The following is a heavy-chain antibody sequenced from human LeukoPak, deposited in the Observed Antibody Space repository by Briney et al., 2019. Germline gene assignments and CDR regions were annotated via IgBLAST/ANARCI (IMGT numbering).Heavy chain of an antibody. J-gene: IGHJ4*02. CDR1: GFTFDDYA. CDR2: ISWNSGSI. V-gene: IGHV3-9*01. Sequence: GRSLRLSCAASGFTFDDYAMHWVRQAPGKGLEWVSGISWNSGSIGYADSVKGRFTISRDNAKNSLYLQMNSLRAEDTALYYCAKEAGTVTIPHPGDPFDYWGQGTLVTVSS. CDR3: AKEAGTVTIPHPGDPFDY. D-gene: IGHD4-17*01.